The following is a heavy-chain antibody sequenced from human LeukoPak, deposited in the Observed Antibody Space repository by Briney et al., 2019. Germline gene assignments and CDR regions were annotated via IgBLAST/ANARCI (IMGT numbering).Heavy chain of an antibody. J-gene: IGHJ1*01. D-gene: IGHD3-22*01. V-gene: IGHV3-21*01. Sequence: GGSLRLSCAASGFTFSSYSMNWVRQAPGKGLEWVSSISSSSSYIYYADSVKGRFTISRGNAKNSLYLQMNSLRAEDTAVYYCARESYYYDSSGYARAGRFSAEYFQHWGQGTLVTVSS. CDR1: GFTFSSYS. CDR3: ARESYYYDSSGYARAGRFSAEYFQH. CDR2: ISSSSSYI.